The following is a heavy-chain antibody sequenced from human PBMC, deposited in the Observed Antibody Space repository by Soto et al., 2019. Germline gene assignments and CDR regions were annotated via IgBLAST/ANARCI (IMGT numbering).Heavy chain of an antibody. D-gene: IGHD3-9*01. V-gene: IGHV3-33*01. CDR2: IWYDGSNK. CDR1: GFTFSSYG. Sequence: QVQLVESGGGVVQPGRSLRLSCAASGFTFSSYGMHWVRQAPGKGLEWVAVIWYDGSNKYYADSVKGRFTISRDNSKNTLYLQMHSLRAEDTALYYCARDGGGVLRYFDWPPTNCFDSWGQGTLVTVSS. CDR3: ARDGGGVLRYFDWPPTNCFDS. J-gene: IGHJ5*01.